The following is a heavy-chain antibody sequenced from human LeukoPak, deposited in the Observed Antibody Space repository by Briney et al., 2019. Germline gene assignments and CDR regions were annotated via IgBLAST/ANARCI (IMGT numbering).Heavy chain of an antibody. CDR2: IKQDGSEN. D-gene: IGHD3-3*01. CDR1: GITFSSYW. CDR3: ARVRTIFGVVTVFDP. Sequence: GGSLRLSCAASGITFSSYWMSWVRQAPGKGLEWVANIKQDGSENYYVDSVKGRFTISRDNAKNSLYLQMNSLRAEDTAVYYCARVRTIFGVVTVFDPWGQGTLVTVSS. V-gene: IGHV3-7*01. J-gene: IGHJ5*02.